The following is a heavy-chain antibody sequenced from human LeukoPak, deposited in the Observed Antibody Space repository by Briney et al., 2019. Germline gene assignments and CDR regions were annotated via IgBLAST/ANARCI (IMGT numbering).Heavy chain of an antibody. CDR1: GGSISSYY. CDR2: IYTSGST. V-gene: IGHV4-4*07. D-gene: IGHD3-16*01. CDR3: ARKIRIMITFGGVISGAFDI. Sequence: SETLSLTCTVSGGSISSYYWSWIRQPAGKGLEWIGRIYTSGSTNYNPSLKSRVTMSVDTSKNQFSLKLSSVTAADTAVYYCARKIRIMITFGGVISGAFDIWGQGTMVTVSS. J-gene: IGHJ3*02.